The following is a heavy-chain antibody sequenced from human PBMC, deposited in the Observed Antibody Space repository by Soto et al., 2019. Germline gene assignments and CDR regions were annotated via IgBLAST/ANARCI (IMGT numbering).Heavy chain of an antibody. CDR3: LGEGYYGMDV. Sequence: PSETLSLTCAVYGGTFSGYYWSWIRQPPGKGLEWIGEINHSGSTNYNPSLKSRVTISVDTSKNQFSLKLSSVTAADTAVYYCLGEGYYGMDVWGQGTTVTVSS. D-gene: IGHD3-10*01. J-gene: IGHJ6*02. V-gene: IGHV4-34*08. CDR1: GGTFSGYY. CDR2: INHSGST.